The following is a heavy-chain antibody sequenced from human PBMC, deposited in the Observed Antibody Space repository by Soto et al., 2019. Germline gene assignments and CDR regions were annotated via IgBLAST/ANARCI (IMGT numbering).Heavy chain of an antibody. V-gene: IGHV3-15*01. CDR3: TTEGTTVTSDAFDI. CDR1: GLTFSSYG. J-gene: IGHJ3*02. CDR2: IKSKTDGGTT. Sequence: GGSLRLSCVASGLTFSSYGMNWVRLAPGKGLEWVGRIKSKTDGGTTDYAAPVKGRFTISRDDSKNTLYLQMNSLKTEDTAVYYCTTEGTTVTSDAFDIWGQGTMVTVSS. D-gene: IGHD4-17*01.